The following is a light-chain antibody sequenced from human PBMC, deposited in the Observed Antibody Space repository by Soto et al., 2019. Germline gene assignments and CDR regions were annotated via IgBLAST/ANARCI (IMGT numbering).Light chain of an antibody. CDR2: DVT. CDR1: SNDIGGYNY. V-gene: IGLV2-14*03. J-gene: IGLJ1*01. Sequence: LVAIPLTRTSNDIGGYNYVSWYQQFPGKAPKLIIYDVTNRPSGVSFRFPGSKSGNTASLTISGLQAEDEAGYHCSSYSSTSTRRLFGAGTKVTVL. CDR3: SSYSSTSTRRL.